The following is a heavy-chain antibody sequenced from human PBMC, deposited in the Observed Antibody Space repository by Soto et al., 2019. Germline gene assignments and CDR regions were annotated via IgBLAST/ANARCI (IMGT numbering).Heavy chain of an antibody. CDR1: GGLISKYS. CDR3: ATIRARGGPLRFED. J-gene: IGHJ4*01. D-gene: IGHD5-12*01. V-gene: IGHV1-69*06. Sequence: QVQQVQSGAEVRKPGCSVKVSCKTSGGLISKYSFNWVRQAPGQGLEWMGVVLPISGSTDYAQKFQGRLTITADRSTSTVYMELSRLRSDDTANYYCATIRARGGPLRFEDGGQGMLISVSS. CDR2: VLPISGST.